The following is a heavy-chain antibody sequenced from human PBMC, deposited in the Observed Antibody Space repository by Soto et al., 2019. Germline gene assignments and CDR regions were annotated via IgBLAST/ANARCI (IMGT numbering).Heavy chain of an antibody. Sequence: GGSLRLSCAASDFTFSNARVNWVRQAPGKGLEWVGRIEKKSSGGTTYYVAPVKGRFTISRDDSKNTLFLQMNSLKIEDTAVYYCTTGSVLTTYYGMDAWGQGTTVTVSS. V-gene: IGHV3-15*07. CDR2: IEKKSSGGTT. CDR1: DFTFSNAR. J-gene: IGHJ6*02. CDR3: TTGSVLTTYYGMDA. D-gene: IGHD1-1*01.